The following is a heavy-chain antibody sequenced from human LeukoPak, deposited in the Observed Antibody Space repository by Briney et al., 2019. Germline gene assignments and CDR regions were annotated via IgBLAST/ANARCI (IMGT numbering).Heavy chain of an antibody. CDR2: INPNSGGT. D-gene: IGHD3-9*01. J-gene: IGHJ4*02. Sequence: GASVKVSCMASGYTFTSYGISWVRQAPGQGLEWMGWINPNSGGTNYAQKFQGRVTMTRDTSISTAYMELSRLRSDDTAVYYCARPRETGEFDYWGQGTLVTVSS. V-gene: IGHV1-2*02. CDR3: ARPRETGEFDY. CDR1: GYTFTSYG.